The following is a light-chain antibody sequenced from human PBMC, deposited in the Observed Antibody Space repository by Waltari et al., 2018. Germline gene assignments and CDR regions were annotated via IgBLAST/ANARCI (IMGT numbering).Light chain of an antibody. CDR1: PAISNNY. CDR3: QQYGSS. J-gene: IGKJ4*01. CDR2: AAS. Sequence: EIVLPQSPDTLSLSPGERVTLSCRASPAISNNYLAWYQQKPGQAPRLLIYAASRRATGIPDRFSGGGSETDFTLTISRLESEDSAVYYCQQYGSSFGGGTKVEIK. V-gene: IGKV3-20*01.